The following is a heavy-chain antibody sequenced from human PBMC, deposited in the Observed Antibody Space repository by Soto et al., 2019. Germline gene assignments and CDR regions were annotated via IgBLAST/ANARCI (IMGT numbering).Heavy chain of an antibody. CDR1: GGSFSGYY. CDR2: IDHSGST. D-gene: IGHD5-12*01. V-gene: IGHV4-34*01. Sequence: QVRLQQWGAGLLKPSETLSLTCAVYGGSFSGYYWNWIRQPPGKGLEWIGEIDHSGSTKYNPSLKSRVTISVDTSKNQFSLKVSSVTAADTAVYYCARDLGLRSAGDLCYYYMDVWGKGTTVTVSS. CDR3: ARDLGLRSAGDLCYYYMDV. J-gene: IGHJ6*03.